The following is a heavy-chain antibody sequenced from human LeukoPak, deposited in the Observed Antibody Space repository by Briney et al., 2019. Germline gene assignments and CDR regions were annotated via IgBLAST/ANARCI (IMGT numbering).Heavy chain of an antibody. J-gene: IGHJ4*02. V-gene: IGHV3-7*01. D-gene: IGHD6-13*01. CDR3: ARESSSWYKDFDY. CDR2: IKQDGSEK. CDR1: GFTFSSYW. Sequence: GGSLRLSCAASGFTFSSYWMSWVRQAPGKGLEWVANIKQDGSEKYYVDSVKGRFTISRDNAKNSLYLQMNSLRAEDTAVYYCARESSSWYKDFDYWGQGTLVTVSS.